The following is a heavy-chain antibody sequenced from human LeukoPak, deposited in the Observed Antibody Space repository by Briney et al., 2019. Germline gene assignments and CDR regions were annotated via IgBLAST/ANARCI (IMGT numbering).Heavy chain of an antibody. CDR3: ARYSSGYAEYFQH. Sequence: SETLSLTCTVSGGSISSYYWSWIRQPPGKGLEWIGYIYYSGSTNYNPSLKSRVTISVDTSKNQFSLKLSSVTAADTAVYYCARYSSGYAEYFQHWGQGTLVTVSS. CDR1: GGSISSYY. J-gene: IGHJ1*01. V-gene: IGHV4-59*01. CDR2: IYYSGST. D-gene: IGHD6-19*01.